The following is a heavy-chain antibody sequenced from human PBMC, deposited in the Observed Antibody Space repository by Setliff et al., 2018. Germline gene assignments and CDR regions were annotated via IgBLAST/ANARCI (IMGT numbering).Heavy chain of an antibody. Sequence: SLRLSCGASGFTYNNCWVSWVRQAPGKGLEWLASINPDGSEKYYVDSVKGRFTISRDNAKNSLSLQMNSLRTEDTAVYYCFGAGTCSYWGQGTLVTVSS. CDR2: INPDGSEK. CDR1: GFTYNNCW. D-gene: IGHD3-10*01. V-gene: IGHV3-7*01. CDR3: FGAGTCSY. J-gene: IGHJ4*02.